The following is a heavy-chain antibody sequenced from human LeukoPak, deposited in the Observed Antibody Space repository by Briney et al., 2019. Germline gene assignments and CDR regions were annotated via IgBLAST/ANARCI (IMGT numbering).Heavy chain of an antibody. CDR2: VSWDGGTV. CDR1: GFSFGDYS. V-gene: IGHV3-43*01. CDR3: ARDRGGNTAVFHS. D-gene: IGHD4-23*01. J-gene: IGHJ4*02. Sequence: GGSLRLSCAASGFSFGDYSMNWVRQRPGKGLEWVSLVSWDGGTVYYADSVRGRFTISRDNTKDSLYLQMKSLKTADTALYFCARDRGGNTAVFHSWGEGTLVTVSS.